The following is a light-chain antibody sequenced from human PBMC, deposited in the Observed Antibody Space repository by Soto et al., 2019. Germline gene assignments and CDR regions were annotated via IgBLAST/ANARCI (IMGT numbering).Light chain of an antibody. CDR3: QQYGSSGT. CDR2: DAI. V-gene: IGKV3-20*01. J-gene: IGKJ1*01. CDR1: QNIHNH. Sequence: EILFAQSPGTLSLSPGERATLACRASQNIHNHMSWFLQKPGQTPRLLIYDAIIRAADVPARLSGSGSGTDFTLTISRLEPEDFAVYYCQQYGSSGTFGQGTKVDIK.